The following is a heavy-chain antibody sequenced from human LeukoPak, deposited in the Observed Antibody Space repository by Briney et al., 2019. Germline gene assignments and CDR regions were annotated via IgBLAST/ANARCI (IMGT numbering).Heavy chain of an antibody. Sequence: PSETLSLTCAVYGGSFSGYYWSWIRQPPGKGLEWIGEINHSGSTNYNPSLKSRVTISVDTSKNQFSLKLSSVTAADTAVYYCARGPLGATYYFDYWGQGTLVTVSS. CDR1: GGSFSGYY. J-gene: IGHJ4*02. D-gene: IGHD1-26*01. CDR2: INHSGST. V-gene: IGHV4-34*01. CDR3: ARGPLGATYYFDY.